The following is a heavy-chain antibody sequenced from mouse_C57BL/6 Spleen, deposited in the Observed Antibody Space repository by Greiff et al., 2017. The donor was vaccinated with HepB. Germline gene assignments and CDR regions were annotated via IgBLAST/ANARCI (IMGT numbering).Heavy chain of an antibody. V-gene: IGHV6-6*01. D-gene: IGHD1-1*02. CDR3: TRVLSYYFDY. J-gene: IGHJ2*01. Sequence: EVKVVESGGGLVQPGGSMKLSCAASGFTFSDAWMDWVRQSPEKGLEWVAEIRNKANNHATYYAESVKGRFTISRDDSKSSVYLQMNSLRAEDTGIYYCTRVLSYYFDYWGQGTTLTVSS. CDR1: GFTFSDAW. CDR2: IRNKANNHAT.